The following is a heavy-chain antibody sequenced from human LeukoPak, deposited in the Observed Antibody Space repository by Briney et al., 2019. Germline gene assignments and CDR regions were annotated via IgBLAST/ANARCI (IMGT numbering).Heavy chain of an antibody. CDR1: GFTFSDYY. CDR2: ISGSSTYT. Sequence: GGSLRLSCASSGFTFSDYYMSWIRQAPGKGLEWVSHISGSSTYTNYADSVKGRFTISRDNAKNTLYLQMNSLRAEDTAVYYCVRELASGDWGQGTLVTVSS. V-gene: IGHV3-11*06. CDR3: VRELASGD. D-gene: IGHD6-13*01. J-gene: IGHJ4*02.